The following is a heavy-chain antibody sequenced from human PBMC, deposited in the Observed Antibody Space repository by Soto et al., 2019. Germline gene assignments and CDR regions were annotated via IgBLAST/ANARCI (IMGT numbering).Heavy chain of an antibody. D-gene: IGHD5-18*01. CDR1: GFTFIRYG. Sequence: PGGSLRLSCAASGFTFIRYGMHWVRQAPGKGLEWVAVIWYDGSNKYYADSVKGRFTISRDNSKNTLYLQMNSLRAEDTAVYYCARGDMSGYSYGYAGYYFDYWGQGTLVTVSS. J-gene: IGHJ4*02. CDR2: IWYDGSNK. V-gene: IGHV3-33*01. CDR3: ARGDMSGYSYGYAGYYFDY.